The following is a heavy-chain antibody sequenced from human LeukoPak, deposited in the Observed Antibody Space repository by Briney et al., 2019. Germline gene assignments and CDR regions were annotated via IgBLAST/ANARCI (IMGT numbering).Heavy chain of an antibody. Sequence: TSETLSLTCAVYGGSFSGYYWSWIRQPPGKGLEWIGEINHSGSTNYNPSLKSRVTISVDTSKNQFSLKLSSVTAADTAVYYCARRGAYGSGSYYRGRPFDYWGQGTLVTVSS. CDR3: ARRGAYGSGSYYRGRPFDY. CDR2: INHSGST. CDR1: GGSFSGYY. D-gene: IGHD3-10*01. J-gene: IGHJ4*02. V-gene: IGHV4-34*01.